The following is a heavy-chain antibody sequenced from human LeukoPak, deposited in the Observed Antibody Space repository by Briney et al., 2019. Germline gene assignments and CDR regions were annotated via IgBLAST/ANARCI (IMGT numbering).Heavy chain of an antibody. CDR3: ARGHKTPVYYYYMDV. V-gene: IGHV4-34*01. CDR2: INHSGST. Sequence: SETLSLTCAVYGGSFSGYYWNWIRQPPGKGLEWIGEINHSGSTNYNPSLKSRVTISVDTSKNQFSLKLSSVTAADTAVYYCARGHKTPVYYYYMDVWGKGTTVTVSS. CDR1: GGSFSGYY. J-gene: IGHJ6*03.